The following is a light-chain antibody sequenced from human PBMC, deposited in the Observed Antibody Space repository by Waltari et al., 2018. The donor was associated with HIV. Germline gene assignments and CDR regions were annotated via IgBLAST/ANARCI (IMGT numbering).Light chain of an antibody. CDR3: SSFTRRNNVI. Sequence: QSALTQPASVSESPGQSITISCTGTSSDVGAYNFVSWYQQHPGKVPELIIFEVSNRPSGISGRFSGSKSGNTASLTSSGLRAEDEADYYCSSFTRRNNVIFGGGTKLTVL. J-gene: IGLJ2*01. CDR1: SSDVGAYNF. V-gene: IGLV2-14*01. CDR2: EVS.